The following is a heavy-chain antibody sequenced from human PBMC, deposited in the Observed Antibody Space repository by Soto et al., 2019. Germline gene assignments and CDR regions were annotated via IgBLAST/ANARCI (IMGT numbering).Heavy chain of an antibody. CDR2: IKSKTDGGTT. D-gene: IGHD3-3*01. J-gene: IGHJ5*02. CDR1: RFTLSNAW. Sequence: PGESLKISCAASRFTLSNAWMNWVRQAPGKGLEWVGRIKSKTDGGTTDYAAPVKGRFTISRDDLKNTLSLQMNSLRTEDTAVYYCTADPAYYDCWSAYLGWFDPWGQGTLVTVSS. V-gene: IGHV3-15*01. CDR3: TADPAYYDCWSAYLGWFDP.